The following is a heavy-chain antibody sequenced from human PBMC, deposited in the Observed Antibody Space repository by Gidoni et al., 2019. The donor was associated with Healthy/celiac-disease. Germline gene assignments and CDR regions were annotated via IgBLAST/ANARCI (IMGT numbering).Heavy chain of an antibody. D-gene: IGHD3-22*01. J-gene: IGHJ4*02. V-gene: IGHV1-46*01. Sequence: QVQLVQSGAEVKQPGASVKVSCKASGYTFTSYCMHWVRQAPGHGLEWMGIINPSGGSTSYAQKFQGRVTMTRDTSTSTVYMELSILRSEDTAVYYCARPRYYYDSSGLFDYWGQGTLVTVSS. CDR2: INPSGGST. CDR1: GYTFTSYC. CDR3: ARPRYYYDSSGLFDY.